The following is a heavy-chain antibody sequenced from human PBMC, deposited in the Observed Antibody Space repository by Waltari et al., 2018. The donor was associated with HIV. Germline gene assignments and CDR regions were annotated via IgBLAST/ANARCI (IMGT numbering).Heavy chain of an antibody. Sequence: EVQLLESGGGLVQPGESLRLSCAASGFAFNNYAMNWVRQAPGEGLEWVSAISGSSYIHTYYADAVKGRFTVSRDNSKRTVYLQMNSLRVEDTAVYYCAHQISGQWLTPGHWGQGTLVTVSS. J-gene: IGHJ4*02. CDR2: ISGSSYIHT. V-gene: IGHV3-23*01. CDR1: GFAFNNYA. D-gene: IGHD6-19*01. CDR3: AHQISGQWLTPGH.